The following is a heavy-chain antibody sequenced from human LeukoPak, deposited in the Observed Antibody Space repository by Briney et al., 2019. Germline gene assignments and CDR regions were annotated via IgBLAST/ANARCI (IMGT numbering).Heavy chain of an antibody. CDR1: GYTFTSYG. CDR2: ISAYNGNT. J-gene: IGHJ6*02. CDR3: ARAPPRYYDILTGYYSHYYYGMDV. V-gene: IGHV1-18*01. D-gene: IGHD3-9*01. Sequence: ASVKVSCKASGYTFTSYGISWVRQAPGQGLEWMGWISAYNGNTNYVQKLQGRVTMTTDTSTSTAYMELRSLRSDDTAVYYCARAPPRYYDILTGYYSHYYYGMDVWGQGTTVTVSS.